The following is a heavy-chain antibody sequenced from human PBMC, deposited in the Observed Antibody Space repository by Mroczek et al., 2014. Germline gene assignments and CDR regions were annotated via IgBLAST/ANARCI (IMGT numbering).Heavy chain of an antibody. V-gene: IGHV4-61*02. Sequence: QVQLVESGPGLVKPSQTLSLTCTVSGGSISSGSYYWSWIRQPAGKGLEWIGRIYTSGSTNYNPSLKSRVTMSVDTSKNQFSLKLSSVTAADTAVYYCARGRPGDSSGYYTALYYNWYFDLWGRGTLVTVSS. CDR2: IYTSGST. CDR1: GGSISSGSYY. CDR3: ARGRPGDSSGYYTALYYNWYFDL. J-gene: IGHJ2*01. D-gene: IGHD3-22*01.